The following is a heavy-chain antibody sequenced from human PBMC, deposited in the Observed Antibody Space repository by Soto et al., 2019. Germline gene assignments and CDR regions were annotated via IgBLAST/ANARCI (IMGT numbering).Heavy chain of an antibody. J-gene: IGHJ6*02. V-gene: IGHV1-69*02. CDR3: ARSPPIAAAAYYGMDV. CDR2: IIPILGIA. CDR1: GGTFSSYT. Sequence: VKVSCKASGGTFSSYTISWVRQAPGQGLEWMGRIIPILGIANYAQKFQGRVTITADKSTSTAYMELSSLRSEDTAVYYCARSPPIAAAAYYGMDVWGQGTTVTVSS. D-gene: IGHD6-13*01.